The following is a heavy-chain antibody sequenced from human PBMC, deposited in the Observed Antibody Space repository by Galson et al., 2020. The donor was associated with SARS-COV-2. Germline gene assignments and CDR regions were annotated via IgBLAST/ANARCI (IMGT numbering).Heavy chain of an antibody. CDR3: ARLPVVRGVDY. CDR2: LYYGGKT. V-gene: IGHV4-59*01. D-gene: IGHD3-10*01. Sequence: ASETLSLTCAVSGVSFSGYYWSWIRQPPGKGLEWIGYLYYGGKTNYNPSLKSRVTISVDTSKSQFSLTLSSVTAADTAMYYCARLPVVRGVDYWGQGIPVTVSS. J-gene: IGHJ4*02. CDR1: GVSFSGYY.